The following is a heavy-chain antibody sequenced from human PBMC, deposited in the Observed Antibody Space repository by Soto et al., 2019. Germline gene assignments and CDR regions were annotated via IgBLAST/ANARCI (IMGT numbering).Heavy chain of an antibody. J-gene: IGHJ5*02. V-gene: IGHV4-30-4*01. CDR1: GGSISSGDYH. Sequence: TSETLSLSCTVSGGSISSGDYHWSWIRQPPGKGLEWIGYIYYSGSTYYNPSLKSRVTISGDTSKNQFSLNLKSVTAADTAVYYCARAGGTNWYGGWFDPWGQGTLVTVSS. D-gene: IGHD6-13*01. CDR3: ARAGGTNWYGGWFDP. CDR2: IYYSGST.